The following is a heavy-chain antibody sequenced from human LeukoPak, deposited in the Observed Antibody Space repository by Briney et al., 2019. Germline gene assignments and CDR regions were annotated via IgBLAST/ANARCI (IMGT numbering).Heavy chain of an antibody. CDR2: ISGYNDNA. V-gene: IGHV1-18*01. CDR3: ARVRYQLLEYFDY. D-gene: IGHD2-2*01. J-gene: IGHJ4*02. Sequence: ASVKVSCKASGYTFTSYGISWVRQAPGQGLEWMGWISGYNDNAIHAQKLQGRVTVTTDTSTSTAYMELRGLRSDDTAVYYCARVRYQLLEYFDYWGQGTLVTVSS. CDR1: GYTFTSYG.